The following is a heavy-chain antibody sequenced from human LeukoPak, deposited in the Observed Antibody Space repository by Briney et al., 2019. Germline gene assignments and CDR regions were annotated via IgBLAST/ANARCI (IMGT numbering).Heavy chain of an antibody. Sequence: GGSLRLSCAASGFTFSKYSMNWVRQAPGKGLEWVSYISSNGSSVQYADSVKGRFTFSRDNAKNSLYLQMNSLRAEDTAVYYCAAFSTSDFDYWGQGTLVTVSS. CDR1: GFTFSKYS. CDR2: ISSNGSSV. J-gene: IGHJ4*02. V-gene: IGHV3-48*01. CDR3: AAFSTSDFDY.